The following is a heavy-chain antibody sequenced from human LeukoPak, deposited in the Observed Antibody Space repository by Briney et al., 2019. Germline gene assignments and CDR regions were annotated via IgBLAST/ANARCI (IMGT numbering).Heavy chain of an antibody. V-gene: IGHV3-30-3*01. CDR3: ARGGDLKYCSGGSCYSVDY. J-gene: IGHJ4*02. Sequence: GRSLRLSCAASGFSFSDYVIHWVRQAPGKGLDWVAVISKDGGTKYYADSVKGRLTISRDNSKNMLYPQMNSLRPEDTAVYYCARGGDLKYCSGGSCYSVDYWGQGTLVTVSS. CDR2: ISKDGGTK. CDR1: GFSFSDYV. D-gene: IGHD2-15*01.